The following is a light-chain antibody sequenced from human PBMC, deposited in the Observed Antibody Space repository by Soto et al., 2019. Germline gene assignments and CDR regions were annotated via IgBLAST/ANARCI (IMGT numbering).Light chain of an antibody. Sequence: EVVLTQSPATLSLSPGERATLSCGASQSVSSSYLAWSQQKPGLAPRLLIYDASSRATGIPERFSGSGSGTDFTLTISRLEPEDFGVYYWQQYGSSPRLTVGGGTKVDIK. CDR3: QQYGSSPRLT. J-gene: IGKJ4*01. CDR2: DAS. V-gene: IGKV3D-20*01. CDR1: QSVSSSY.